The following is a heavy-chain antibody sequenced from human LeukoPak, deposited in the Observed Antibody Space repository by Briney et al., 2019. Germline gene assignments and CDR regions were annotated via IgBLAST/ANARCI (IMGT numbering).Heavy chain of an antibody. CDR1: GGSISSYY. V-gene: IGHV4-4*07. CDR3: ARIYDSSGYTNFDY. D-gene: IGHD3-22*01. J-gene: IGHJ4*02. Sequence: SETLSLTCTVSGGSISSYYWSWIRQPAGKGLEWIGRIYTSGSTNYNPSLKSRVTMSVDTSKNQFSLKLSSVTAADTAVYYCARIYDSSGYTNFDYWGQGTLVTVSS. CDR2: IYTSGST.